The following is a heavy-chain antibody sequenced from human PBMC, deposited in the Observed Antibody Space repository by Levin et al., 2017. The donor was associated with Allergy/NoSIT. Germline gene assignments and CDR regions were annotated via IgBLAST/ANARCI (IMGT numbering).Heavy chain of an antibody. CDR3: ARQASSPYYYDSSGHRADDAFDI. V-gene: IGHV4-39*01. J-gene: IGHJ3*02. D-gene: IGHD3-22*01. CDR1: GGSISSSSYY. Sequence: SETLSLTCTVSGGSISSSSYYWGWIRQPPGKGLEWIGSIYYSGSTYYNPSLKSRVTISVDTSKNQFSLKLSSVTAADTAVYYCARQASSPYYYDSSGHRADDAFDIWGQGTMVTVSS. CDR2: IYYSGST.